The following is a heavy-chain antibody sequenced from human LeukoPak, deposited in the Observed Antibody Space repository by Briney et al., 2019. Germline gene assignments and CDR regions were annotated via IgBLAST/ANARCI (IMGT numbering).Heavy chain of an antibody. V-gene: IGHV3-21*06. J-gene: IGHJ4*02. Sequence: PGGSLRLSCAASGFTFSNAWMSWVRQAPGKGLEWVSSISSSSSSIYYADSVKGRFTISRDNAKNLLYLQMNSLRAEDTAVYYCATYSRGRNGWYLPLFDSWGQGTLVTVSS. CDR1: GFTFSNAW. D-gene: IGHD6-19*01. CDR3: ATYSRGRNGWYLPLFDS. CDR2: ISSSSSSI.